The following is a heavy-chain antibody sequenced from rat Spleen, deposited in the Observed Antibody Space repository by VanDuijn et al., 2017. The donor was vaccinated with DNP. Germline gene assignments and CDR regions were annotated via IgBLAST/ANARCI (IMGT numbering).Heavy chain of an antibody. CDR3: TGPDH. J-gene: IGHJ2*01. CDR1: GFTFSDYN. Sequence: EVQLVESGGVLVQPGRSLKLSCAASGFTFSDYNMAWVRQAQKKGLEWVATISYDGSSTNYRDSVKGRFTISRDNARSPLYLQMDSLRSEDTAPYYCTGPDHWGQGVMVTVSS. CDR2: ISYDGSST. V-gene: IGHV5-7*01.